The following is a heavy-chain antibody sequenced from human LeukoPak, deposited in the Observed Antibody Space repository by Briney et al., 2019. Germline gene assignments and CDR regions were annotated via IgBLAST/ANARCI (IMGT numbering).Heavy chain of an antibody. V-gene: IGHV3-7*01. CDR3: ASGGGWVFFN. D-gene: IGHD6-19*01. Sequence: GGSLRLSCVASGFTFSDHHMDWFRQSPGRGLEWVAHINSDGSEKNYVDSVKGRFTISRDNARNSQFLQMNSLRAEDTAVYYCASGGGWVFFNWGQGTLVTVSS. CDR1: GFTFSDHH. CDR2: INSDGSEK. J-gene: IGHJ4*02.